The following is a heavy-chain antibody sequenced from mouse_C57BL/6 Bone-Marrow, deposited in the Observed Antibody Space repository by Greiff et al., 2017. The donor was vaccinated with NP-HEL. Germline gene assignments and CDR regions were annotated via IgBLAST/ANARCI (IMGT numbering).Heavy chain of an antibody. J-gene: IGHJ3*01. Sequence: EVQLQESGPGLVKPSQSLSLTCSVTGYSITSGYYWNWIRQFPGNKLEWMGYISYDGSNNYNPSLKNRISITRDTSKNQFFLKLNSVTTEDTATYYCAREETGPAWFAYWGQGTLVTVSA. CDR3: AREETGPAWFAY. D-gene: IGHD4-1*01. CDR2: ISYDGSN. V-gene: IGHV3-6*01. CDR1: GYSITSGYY.